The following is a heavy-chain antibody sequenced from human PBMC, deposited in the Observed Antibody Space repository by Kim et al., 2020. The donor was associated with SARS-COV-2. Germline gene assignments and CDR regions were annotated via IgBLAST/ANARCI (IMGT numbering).Heavy chain of an antibody. V-gene: IGHV3-23*01. D-gene: IGHD7-27*01. J-gene: IGHJ4*02. CDR3: AKNGRLGVIDS. CDR1: GFNFNNYA. CDR2: ISHTGAST. Sequence: GGSLRLSCTASGFNFNNYAMTWVRHLAGEGLQWISSISHTGASTHSADSLKGRFTISRDNSESTVFLQMDRLAAEDTGIYYCAKNGRLGVIDSWGQGTLVTVSS.